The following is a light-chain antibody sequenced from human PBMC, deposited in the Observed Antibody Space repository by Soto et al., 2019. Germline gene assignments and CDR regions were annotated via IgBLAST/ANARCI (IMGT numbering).Light chain of an antibody. J-gene: IGLJ1*01. V-gene: IGLV1-44*01. CDR1: SSNIGSNS. Sequence: QCVLTQPPSACGTPGQRVTISCSRSSSNIGSNSVHWYRQIPGTAPKLLIYTNSQRPSGVPDRFSGSKSGTSASLAISGLQSEDEADYYCAAWDDSLNGCVFGTGTKVTV. CDR3: AAWDDSLNGCV. CDR2: TNS.